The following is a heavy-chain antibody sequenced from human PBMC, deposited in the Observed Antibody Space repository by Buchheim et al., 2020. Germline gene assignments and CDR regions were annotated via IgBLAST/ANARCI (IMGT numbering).Heavy chain of an antibody. V-gene: IGHV4-59*01. CDR1: GASMNNYY. CDR2: IFYSGGT. Sequence: QVQLQEAGPGLVKPSETLSLTCTVSGASMNNYYWSWIRQPPGKALEWIGYIFYSGGTKHNPSLTSRVTISVDTSKTQFSLKLRSVTAADTAVYYCARVSYYDSSLDYLGQGAL. CDR3: ARVSYYDSSLDY. D-gene: IGHD3-22*01. J-gene: IGHJ4*02.